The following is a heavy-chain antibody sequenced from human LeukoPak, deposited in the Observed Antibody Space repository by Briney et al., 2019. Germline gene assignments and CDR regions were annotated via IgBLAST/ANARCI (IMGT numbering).Heavy chain of an antibody. CDR3: AKKGYAGSGTYSYYFDY. Sequence: GGSLRLSCAASGFTFSSYGMHWVRQAPGKGLEWGAVIWYGGSNKYYADSVKGRFTISRDNSKNTLYLQMNSLRAEDTAVYYCAKKGYAGSGTYSYYFDYWGQGTLVTVTS. V-gene: IGHV3-30*02. CDR2: IWYGGSNK. J-gene: IGHJ4*02. D-gene: IGHD3-10*01. CDR1: GFTFSSYG.